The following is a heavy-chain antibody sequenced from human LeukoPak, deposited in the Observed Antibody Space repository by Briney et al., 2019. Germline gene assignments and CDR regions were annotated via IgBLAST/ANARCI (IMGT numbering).Heavy chain of an antibody. V-gene: IGHV3-7*04. J-gene: IGHJ4*02. CDR2: IKQDGSEK. CDR1: GFTFSSYS. D-gene: IGHD3-22*01. CDR3: ARNGDYDGRGFYYFFDY. Sequence: QPGGSLRLSCAASGFTFSSYSMSWVRQAPGKGVEWVANIKQDGSEKYYVDSVKGRFTISRDNAMNSLSLQMNSLRAEDTAVYYCARNGDYDGRGFYYFFDYWGRGTLVTISS.